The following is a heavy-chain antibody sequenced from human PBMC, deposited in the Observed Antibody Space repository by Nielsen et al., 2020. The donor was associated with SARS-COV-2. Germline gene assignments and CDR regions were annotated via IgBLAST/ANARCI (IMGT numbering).Heavy chain of an antibody. Sequence: GGSLRLSCAGSGFSFGSHWMSWVRQAPGKGLEWVANIDEDGSENNYVDSVKGRFTISSDGSKSTLYLQMNSLRAEDTAVYYCAKSRRRGYIYGPLDSWGQGTLVTVSS. J-gene: IGHJ4*02. D-gene: IGHD5-18*01. CDR2: IDEDGSEN. CDR3: AKSRRRGYIYGPLDS. V-gene: IGHV3-7*01. CDR1: GFSFGSHW.